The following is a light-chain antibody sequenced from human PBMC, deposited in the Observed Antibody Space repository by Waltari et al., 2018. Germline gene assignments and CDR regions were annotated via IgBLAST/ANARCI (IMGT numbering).Light chain of an antibody. CDR1: SSNIGAGSD. Sequence: QSVLTQPPSVSGAPGQRVTIPCTGTSSNIGAGSDVTWHQQLPGPAPKPLIYGNSNRPSGVPDRFSGSKSGTSASLAITGLQAEDEADYYCQSYDSSLSGSVVFGGGTKLTVL. J-gene: IGLJ2*01. CDR2: GNS. CDR3: QSYDSSLSGSVV. V-gene: IGLV1-40*01.